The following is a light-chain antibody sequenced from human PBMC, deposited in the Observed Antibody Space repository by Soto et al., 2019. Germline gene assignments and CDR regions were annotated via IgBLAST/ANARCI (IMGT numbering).Light chain of an antibody. V-gene: IGKV3-20*01. CDR3: QKYGSSPRRT. CDR2: GAS. CDR1: QSVSSSY. J-gene: IGKJ4*01. Sequence: EIVLTQSPGTLSLSPGERATLSCRASQSVSSSYLAWYQQKPGQAPRLLIYGASSRATGIPDRFSGSGSGTDFTLTISRLEPEDFAVYYCQKYGSSPRRTFGGGTKVEIK.